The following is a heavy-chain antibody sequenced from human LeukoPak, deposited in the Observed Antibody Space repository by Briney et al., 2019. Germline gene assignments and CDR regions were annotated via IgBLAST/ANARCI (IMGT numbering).Heavy chain of an antibody. CDR2: IRSKANSYAA. CDR1: GFTFSGSA. Sequence: GGSLKLSCAASGFTFSGSAMHWVRQASGKGLEWVGRIRSKANSYAAAYAASVKGRFTISRDDSKNTAYLQMNSLKTEDTAVYYCTLRDYYMDVWGKGTTVTVSS. CDR3: TLRDYYMDV. V-gene: IGHV3-73*01. J-gene: IGHJ6*03.